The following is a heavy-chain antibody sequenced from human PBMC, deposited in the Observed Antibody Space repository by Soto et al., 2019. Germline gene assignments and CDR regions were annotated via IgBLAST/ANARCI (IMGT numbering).Heavy chain of an antibody. D-gene: IGHD2-15*01. CDR1: GFTFSSYA. V-gene: IGHV3-23*01. Sequence: RRLSCAASGFTFSSYAMSWVRQAPGKGLEWVSAISGSGGSTYYADSVKGRFTISRDNSKNTLYLQMNSLRAEDTAVYYCAKWGGYCSGGSCPPYYYYGMDVWGQGTTVTVSS. CDR3: AKWGGYCSGGSCPPYYYYGMDV. CDR2: ISGSGGST. J-gene: IGHJ6*02.